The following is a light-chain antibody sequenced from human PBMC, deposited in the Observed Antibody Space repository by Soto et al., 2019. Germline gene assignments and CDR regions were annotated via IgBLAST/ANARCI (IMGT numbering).Light chain of an antibody. CDR2: KAS. V-gene: IGKV1-5*03. CDR3: QQYNSYSRT. Sequence: DIQMTQSPSTLSASVGDRVTITCRASQSIRSWLAWYHQKPGKAPKLLIYKASSLESGVPPRFSGSGSGTEFTLTISSLQPDDFATYYCQQYNSYSRTFGQGTKVEIE. J-gene: IGKJ1*01. CDR1: QSIRSW.